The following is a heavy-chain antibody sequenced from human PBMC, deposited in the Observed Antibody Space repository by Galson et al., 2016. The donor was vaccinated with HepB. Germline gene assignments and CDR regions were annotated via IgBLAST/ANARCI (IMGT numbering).Heavy chain of an antibody. D-gene: IGHD1-7*01. CDR3: ARNWNSGSTYYFDY. CDR2: IRGDGTDT. Sequence: SLRLSCAASGFTFSGYAMGWVRQAPGKALEWVSAIRGDGTDTYYSDSVKGRFSISRDNSKSTLYLEMNGLRAEDTAVYLCARNWNSGSTYYFDYWGQGTLVTVSS. CDR1: GFTFSGYA. V-gene: IGHV3-23*01. J-gene: IGHJ4*02.